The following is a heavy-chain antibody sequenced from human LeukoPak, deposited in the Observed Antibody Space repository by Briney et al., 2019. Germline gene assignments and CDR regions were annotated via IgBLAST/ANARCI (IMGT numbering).Heavy chain of an antibody. J-gene: IGHJ3*02. Sequence: GGSLRLSCAASGFTFSNYGMSWVRQAPGKGLEWVSSISGSGDSTYYADSVKGRFTISRDNAKNTLYLQMNSLRAEDTAVYYCARDGGYYYDSSGSFLDIWGQGTMVTVSS. D-gene: IGHD3-22*01. CDR2: ISGSGDST. CDR3: ARDGGYYYDSSGSFLDI. V-gene: IGHV3-23*01. CDR1: GFTFSNYG.